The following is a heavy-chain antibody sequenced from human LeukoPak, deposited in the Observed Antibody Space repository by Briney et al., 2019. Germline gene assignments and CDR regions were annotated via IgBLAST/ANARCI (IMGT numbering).Heavy chain of an antibody. V-gene: IGHV3-15*01. J-gene: IGHJ4*02. CDR1: GFTFSNVW. CDR2: IKTKTEGGTT. D-gene: IGHD1-14*01. Sequence: MPGGSLRLSCEGSGFTFSNVWMNWVRQASGKGLEWIGRIKTKTEGGTTEYAAPMKGRFTISRDDSKNTMYPQMNSLKTEDTALYYCVTRVKSTGDYWGQGTLVTVSS. CDR3: VTRVKSTGDY.